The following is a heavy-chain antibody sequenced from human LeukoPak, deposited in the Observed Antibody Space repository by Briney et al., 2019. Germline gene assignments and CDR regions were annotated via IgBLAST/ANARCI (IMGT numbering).Heavy chain of an antibody. V-gene: IGHV3-30*18. CDR2: ISYDGSNK. J-gene: IGHJ3*02. CDR3: AKDRPRGIAVAEGPPDI. CDR1: GFTFSSYS. D-gene: IGHD6-19*01. Sequence: PGGSLRLSCAASGFTFSSYSMNWVRQAPGKGLEWVAVISYDGSNKYYADSVKGRFTISRDNSKNTLYLQMNSLRAEDTAVYYCAKDRPRGIAVAEGPPDIWGQGTMVTVSS.